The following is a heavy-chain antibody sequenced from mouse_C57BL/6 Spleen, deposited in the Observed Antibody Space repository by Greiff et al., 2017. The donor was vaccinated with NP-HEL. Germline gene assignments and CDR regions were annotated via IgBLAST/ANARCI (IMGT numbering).Heavy chain of an antibody. CDR3: ARKGGDDGYPYAMDY. D-gene: IGHD2-3*01. J-gene: IGHJ4*01. V-gene: IGHV1-61*01. Sequence: QVQLQQPGAELVRPGSSVKLSCKASGYTFTSYWMDWVKQRPGQGLEWIGNIYPSDSETNYNQKFKDKATLTVDKSSSTAYMQLSSLTSEDSAVEYCARKGGDDGYPYAMDYWGQGTSVTVSS. CDR1: GYTFTSYW. CDR2: IYPSDSET.